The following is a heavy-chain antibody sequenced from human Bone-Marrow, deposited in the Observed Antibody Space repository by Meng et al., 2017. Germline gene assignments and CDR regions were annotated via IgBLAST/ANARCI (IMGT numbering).Heavy chain of an antibody. D-gene: IGHD3-9*01. J-gene: IGHJ4*02. CDR1: GYTFTSYG. CDR2: ISAYNGNT. Sequence: ASVKVSCKASGYTFTSYGISWVRQAPGQGLEWMGWISAYNGNTNYAQKLQGRVTMTTDTSTSTAYMELRSLRSEDTAVYYCARDGGYDILTGYSYYFDYWGQGTLVTVSS. CDR3: ARDGGYDILTGYSYYFDY. V-gene: IGHV1-18*01.